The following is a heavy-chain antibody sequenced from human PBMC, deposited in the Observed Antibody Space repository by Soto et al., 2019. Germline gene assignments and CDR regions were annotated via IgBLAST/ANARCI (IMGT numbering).Heavy chain of an antibody. CDR2: IYPGDSDT. Sequence: GASLKISCKGSGYSFTSYWIGWVRQMPGKGLEWMGIIYPGDSDTRYSPSFQGQVTISADKSISTAYLQWSSLKASDTAMYYCARQYYDSSGYYSVGVWGQGTTVTVSS. D-gene: IGHD3-22*01. CDR3: ARQYYDSSGYYSVGV. J-gene: IGHJ6*02. V-gene: IGHV5-51*01. CDR1: GYSFTSYW.